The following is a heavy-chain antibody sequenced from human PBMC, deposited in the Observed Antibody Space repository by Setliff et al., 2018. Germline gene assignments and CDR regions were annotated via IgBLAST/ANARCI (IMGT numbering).Heavy chain of an antibody. J-gene: IGHJ4*02. Sequence: ASVKVSCKASGYTFTSYGITWVRQAPGQGLEWMAWISAYNGYIVYAQKFQGRVTVTTDTSTSTAYMELRSLRSDDTAVYYCARAPPKIVVTVAALDYWGQGALVTSPQ. CDR1: GYTFTSYG. V-gene: IGHV1-18*01. CDR2: ISAYNGYI. CDR3: ARAPPKIVVTVAALDY. D-gene: IGHD2-15*01.